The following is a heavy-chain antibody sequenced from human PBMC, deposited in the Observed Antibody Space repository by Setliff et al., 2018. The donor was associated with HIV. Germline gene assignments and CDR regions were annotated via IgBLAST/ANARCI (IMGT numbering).Heavy chain of an antibody. Sequence: GGSLRLSCAASGFTFSSYEMNWVRQAPGKGLEWLSYISSSGSTIYYADSVKGRFTVSRDNAKNSLYLQMHSLRPEDAAVYYCAKDLGPTVNRVIVPNPFDNWGQGTLVTVSS. D-gene: IGHD3-16*02. V-gene: IGHV3-48*03. J-gene: IGHJ4*02. CDR1: GFTFSSYE. CDR2: ISSSGSTI. CDR3: AKDLGPTVNRVIVPNPFDN.